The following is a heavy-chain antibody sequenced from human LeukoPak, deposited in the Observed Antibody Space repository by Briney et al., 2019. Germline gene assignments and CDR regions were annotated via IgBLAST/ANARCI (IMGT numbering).Heavy chain of an antibody. D-gene: IGHD2-15*01. V-gene: IGHV1-2*02. Sequence: ASVKVSCKASGYTFTGYYLHWVRQAPGQGLEWMGWINPNNGDTNYAQKFQGRVTMTRDTSISTAYMELNRLRSDDTAVFYCARDGGEKSLDYWGQGALVTVSS. CDR1: GYTFTGYY. CDR2: INPNNGDT. CDR3: ARDGGEKSLDY. J-gene: IGHJ4*02.